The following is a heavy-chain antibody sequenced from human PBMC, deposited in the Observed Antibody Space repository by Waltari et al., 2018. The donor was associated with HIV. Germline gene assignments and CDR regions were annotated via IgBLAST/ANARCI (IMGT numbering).Heavy chain of an antibody. CDR1: GYSFTSYW. D-gene: IGHD3-10*01. Sequence: EVQLVQSGAEVKKPGESLKISCKGSGYSFTSYWIGWVRQVPGKGLEWIGVIYPGDFDTRYSPSFQGQVTISADKSISTAYLQWSSLKASDTAMYYCARHSAGVYGSGSYDYWGQGTLVTVSS. CDR3: ARHSAGVYGSGSYDY. J-gene: IGHJ4*02. CDR2: IYPGDFDT. V-gene: IGHV5-51*01.